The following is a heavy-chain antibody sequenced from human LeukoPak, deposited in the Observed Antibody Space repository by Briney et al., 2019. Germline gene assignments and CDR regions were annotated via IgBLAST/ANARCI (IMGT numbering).Heavy chain of an antibody. CDR1: GGSFSGYY. J-gene: IGHJ4*02. D-gene: IGHD3-22*01. CDR2: INHSGST. Sequence: SETLSLTCAVYGGSFSGYYWSWIRQPPGKGLEWIGEINHSGSTNYNPSLKSRVTISVDTSKNQFSLKLSSVTAGDTAVYYCARGRVVVKPHFDYWGQGTLVTVSS. CDR3: ARGRVVVKPHFDY. V-gene: IGHV4-34*01.